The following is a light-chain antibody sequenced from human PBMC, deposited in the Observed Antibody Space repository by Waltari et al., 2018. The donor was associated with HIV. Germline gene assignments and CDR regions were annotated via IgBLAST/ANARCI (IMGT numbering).Light chain of an antibody. Sequence: QSVLTQPSSASGTPGQRVTISCSGSTSNIGTNTVSWYQQLPGTAPKLLTYINNQRPSGVPDRFSGSKSGTSASLASIGLQSEDEADYYCAVWDDSLNGVLFGGGTKLTVL. CDR1: TSNIGTNT. CDR3: AVWDDSLNGVL. J-gene: IGLJ2*01. CDR2: INN. V-gene: IGLV1-44*01.